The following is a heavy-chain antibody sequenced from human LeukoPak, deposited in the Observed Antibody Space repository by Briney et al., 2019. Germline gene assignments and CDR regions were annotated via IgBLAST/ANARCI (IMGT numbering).Heavy chain of an antibody. V-gene: IGHV4-39*01. J-gene: IGHJ4*02. D-gene: IGHD5-18*01. Sequence: SETLSLTCTVSGGSISSSSYYWGWIRQPPGTGLEWIGSIYYSGSTYYNPSLKSRVTISVDTSKNQFSLKLSSVTTADTAVYYCARRSLGSGYSYGHFDYWGQGTLVTVSS. CDR3: ARRSLGSGYSYGHFDY. CDR1: GGSISSSSYY. CDR2: IYYSGST.